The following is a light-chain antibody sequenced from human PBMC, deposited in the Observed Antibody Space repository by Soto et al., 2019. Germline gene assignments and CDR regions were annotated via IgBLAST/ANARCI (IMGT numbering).Light chain of an antibody. J-gene: IGLJ1*01. V-gene: IGLV3-1*01. Sequence: SYELTQPPSVSVSPGQTASITCSGDKLGDKYACWYQQKPGQPPVLVIYQDSKRPSGIPERFSGSNSGNTATLTISGTQAMDEADYYCQAWDSSTENVFGTGTKLTVL. CDR1: KLGDKY. CDR3: QAWDSSTENV. CDR2: QDS.